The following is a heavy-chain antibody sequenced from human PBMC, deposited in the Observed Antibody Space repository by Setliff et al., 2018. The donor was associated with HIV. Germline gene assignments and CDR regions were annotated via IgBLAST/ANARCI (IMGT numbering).Heavy chain of an antibody. CDR3: ATFYILTGPTSFDF. V-gene: IGHV1-24*01. CDR2: FDPEKGET. CDR1: GYTLRDLS. Sequence: GASVKVSCKVSGYTLRDLSIHWVRQPPGQGLEWMGGFDPEKGETIYAQKFQDRVTMTQDTSTDTTHMVVRGLRSEDTSIYYCATFYILTGPTSFDFWGQGSLVNVCS. J-gene: IGHJ4*02. D-gene: IGHD1-7*01.